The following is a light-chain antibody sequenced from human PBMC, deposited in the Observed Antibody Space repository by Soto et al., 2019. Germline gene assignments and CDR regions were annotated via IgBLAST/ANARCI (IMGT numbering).Light chain of an antibody. V-gene: IGKV3-15*01. CDR3: QQYNNWPPWT. CDR1: QSVSRN. CDR2: GAS. Sequence: EIVMTQSPATLSVSPGERATLSCRASQSVSRNLAWYQQKPGQAPRLLFYGASTRATGIPGRFSGSGSGTEFTLTISSLQSEDFAVYYCQQYNNWPPWTFGQGTKVDIK. J-gene: IGKJ1*01.